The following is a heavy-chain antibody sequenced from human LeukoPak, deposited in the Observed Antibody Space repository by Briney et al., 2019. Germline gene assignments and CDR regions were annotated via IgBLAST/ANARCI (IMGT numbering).Heavy chain of an antibody. Sequence: KPSETLSLTCAVYGGSFSGYYWSWIRQPPGKGLEWIGEINHSGSTNYSPSLKSRVTISVDTSKNQFSLKLSSVTAADTAVYYCARINYYGSGTYYASIDYGLDVWGPGTTVIVSS. D-gene: IGHD3-10*01. CDR3: ARINYYGSGTYYASIDYGLDV. V-gene: IGHV4-34*01. J-gene: IGHJ6*02. CDR1: GGSFSGYY. CDR2: INHSGST.